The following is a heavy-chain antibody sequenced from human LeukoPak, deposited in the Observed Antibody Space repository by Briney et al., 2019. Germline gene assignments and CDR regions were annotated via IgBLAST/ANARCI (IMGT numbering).Heavy chain of an antibody. Sequence: SETLSLTCTVSGGSISPYYWSWIRQPPGKGLEWIGYIFHTGSGSTSHNPSLKSRVTISVDTSKNQCSLNLNSVTAADTAVYYCARHAVYAGSGWAVDYWGQGTLVTVSS. CDR2: IFHTGSGST. CDR1: GGSISPYY. V-gene: IGHV4-59*08. CDR3: ARHAVYAGSGWAVDY. D-gene: IGHD6-19*01. J-gene: IGHJ4*02.